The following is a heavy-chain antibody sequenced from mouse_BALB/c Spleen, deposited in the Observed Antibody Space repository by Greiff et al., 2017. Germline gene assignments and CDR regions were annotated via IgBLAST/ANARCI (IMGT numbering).Heavy chain of an antibody. Sequence: EVQVVESGGGLVKPGGSLKLSCAASGFTFSDYYMYWVRQTPEKRLEWVATISDGGSYTYYPDSVKGRFTISGDNAKNNLYLQMSSLKSEDTAMYYCARAPTGTRYFDYWGQGTTLTVSS. V-gene: IGHV5-4*02. CDR2: ISDGGSYT. J-gene: IGHJ2*01. D-gene: IGHD4-1*02. CDR3: ARAPTGTRYFDY. CDR1: GFTFSDYY.